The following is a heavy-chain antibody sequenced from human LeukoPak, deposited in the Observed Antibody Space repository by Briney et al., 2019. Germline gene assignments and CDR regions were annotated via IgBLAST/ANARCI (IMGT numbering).Heavy chain of an antibody. V-gene: IGHV1-69*04. CDR3: ARAAYCGGDCYDNWFDP. J-gene: IGHJ5*02. CDR2: IIPILGIA. D-gene: IGHD2-21*02. Sequence: ASVKVSCKASGGTFSSYAISWVRQAPGQGVEWMGRIIPILGIANYAQKFQGRVTITADKSTSTAYMELSSLRSEDTAVYYCARAAYCGGDCYDNWFDPWGQGTLVTVSS. CDR1: GGTFSSYA.